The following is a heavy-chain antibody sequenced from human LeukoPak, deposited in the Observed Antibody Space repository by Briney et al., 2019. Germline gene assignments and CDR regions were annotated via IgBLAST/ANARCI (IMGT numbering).Heavy chain of an antibody. Sequence: GGSLRLSCAASGFTVSSNYMSWVRQAPGKGLEWVSVIYSGGSTYYADSVKGRFTISRDNSKNTLYLQMNSLRAEDTAVYYCAREVRAIYYYYGMDVWGQGTTVTVSS. V-gene: IGHV3-66*02. CDR2: IYSGGST. CDR3: AREVRAIYYYYGMDV. CDR1: GFTVSSNY. J-gene: IGHJ6*02.